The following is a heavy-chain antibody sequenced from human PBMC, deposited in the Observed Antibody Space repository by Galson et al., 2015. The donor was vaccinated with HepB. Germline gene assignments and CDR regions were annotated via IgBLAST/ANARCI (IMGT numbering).Heavy chain of an antibody. D-gene: IGHD5-24*01. J-gene: IGHJ4*02. Sequence: SLRLSCAASGFTFRSYDMSWVRQAPGKGLEWVSAISASGGSIYYADSVKGRLTISRDNSKNTLYLQMNSLRAEDTAVYYCARRDGYNFAPPPFDYWGQGTLVTVSS. CDR3: ARRDGYNFAPPPFDY. V-gene: IGHV3-23*01. CDR2: ISASGGSI. CDR1: GFTFRSYD.